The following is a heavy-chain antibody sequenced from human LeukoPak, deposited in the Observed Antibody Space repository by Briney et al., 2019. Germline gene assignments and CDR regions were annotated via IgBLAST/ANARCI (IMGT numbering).Heavy chain of an antibody. Sequence: PGGSLRLSCAASGFTFSSYSMNWVRQAPGKGLEWVSSISSSSSYIYYADSVKGRFTISRDNAKNSLYLQMNSLRAEDTALYYCARGGVVVVAERDDAFDIWGQGTMVTVSS. V-gene: IGHV3-21*04. CDR3: ARGGVVVVAERDDAFDI. CDR2: ISSSSSYI. J-gene: IGHJ3*02. D-gene: IGHD2-15*01. CDR1: GFTFSSYS.